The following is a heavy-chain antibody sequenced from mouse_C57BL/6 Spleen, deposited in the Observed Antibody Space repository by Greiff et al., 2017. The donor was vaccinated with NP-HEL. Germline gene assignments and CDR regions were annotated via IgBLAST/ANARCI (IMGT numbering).Heavy chain of an antibody. V-gene: IGHV1-81*01. CDR2: IYPRSGNT. Sequence: QVQLQQSGAELARPGASVKLSCKASGYTFTSYGISWVKQRTGQGLEWIGEIYPRSGNTYYNEKFKGKATLTADKSSRTAYMELRSLTSVDSAVYVCARPAITTVVAYWYFDDWGTGTTVTVSS. CDR1: GYTFTSYG. J-gene: IGHJ1*03. CDR3: ARPAITTVVAYWYFDD. D-gene: IGHD1-1*01.